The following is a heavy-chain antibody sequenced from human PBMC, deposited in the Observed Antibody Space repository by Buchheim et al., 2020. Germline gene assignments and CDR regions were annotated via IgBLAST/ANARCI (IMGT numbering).Heavy chain of an antibody. CDR2: IWYDGSNK. Sequence: VQLVESGGGVVQPGRSLRLSCAASGFTFSSYGMHWVRQAPGKGLEWVAVIWYDGSNKYYADSVKGRFTISRDNSKNTLYLQMNSLRAEDTAVYYCARSGIAVAGTFYYYGMDVWGQGTT. V-gene: IGHV3-33*01. J-gene: IGHJ6*02. D-gene: IGHD6-19*01. CDR3: ARSGIAVAGTFYYYGMDV. CDR1: GFTFSSYG.